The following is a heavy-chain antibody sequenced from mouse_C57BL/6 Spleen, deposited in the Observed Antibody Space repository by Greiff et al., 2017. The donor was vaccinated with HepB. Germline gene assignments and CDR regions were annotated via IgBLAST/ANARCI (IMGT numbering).Heavy chain of an antibody. CDR3: ARRAQATAWFAY. Sequence: LQESGAELVKPGASVKISCKASGYAFSSYWMNWVKQRPGKGLEWIGQIYPGDGDTNYNGKFKGKATLTADKSSSTAYMQLSSLTSEDSAVYFCARRAQATAWFAYWGQGTLVTVSA. CDR1: GYAFSSYW. D-gene: IGHD3-2*02. J-gene: IGHJ3*01. CDR2: IYPGDGDT. V-gene: IGHV1-80*01.